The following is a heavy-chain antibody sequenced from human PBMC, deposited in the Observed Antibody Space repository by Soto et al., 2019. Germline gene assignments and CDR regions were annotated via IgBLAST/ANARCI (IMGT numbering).Heavy chain of an antibody. Sequence: GGSLRLFYAASGFTFSSYGMHWFRQAPGKGLEWVAVIWYDGSNKYYADSVKGRFTISRDNSKNTMYLQMNSLRAEDKAVYYSARDAGDLAYWGQGTLVTVSS. CDR3: ARDAGDLAY. V-gene: IGHV3-33*01. D-gene: IGHD7-27*01. CDR2: IWYDGSNK. J-gene: IGHJ4*02. CDR1: GFTFSSYG.